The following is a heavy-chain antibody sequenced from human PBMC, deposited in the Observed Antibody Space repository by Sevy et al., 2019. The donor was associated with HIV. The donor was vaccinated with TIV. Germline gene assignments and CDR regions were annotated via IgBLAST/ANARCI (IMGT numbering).Heavy chain of an antibody. CDR2: ISSSSTYI. CDR3: ARAPYSSSFFYFDY. Sequence: GGSLRLSCAASGFSFSSYSMNWVRQAPGKGLEWVSCISSSSTYIYYADSVKGRFTISRDNAKNSLYLQMNSLRAEDTAVYYSARAPYSSSFFYFDYWGQGTLVTVSS. V-gene: IGHV3-21*01. J-gene: IGHJ4*02. CDR1: GFSFSSYS. D-gene: IGHD6-13*01.